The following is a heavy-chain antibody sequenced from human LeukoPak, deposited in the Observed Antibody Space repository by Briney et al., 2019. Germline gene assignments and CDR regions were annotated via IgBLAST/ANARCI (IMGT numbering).Heavy chain of an antibody. V-gene: IGHV1-2*02. CDR3: ARDSNGDYYYYYMDV. CDR1: GYTFTGYY. D-gene: IGHD4-17*01. CDR2: INPNSGGT. J-gene: IGHJ6*03. Sequence: ASVKVSCKASGYTFTGYYMHWVRQAPGQGLEWMGWINPNSGGTNYAQKFQGRVTMTRDTSISTAYMEVSRLRSDDTAVYYCARDSNGDYYYYYMDVWGKGTTVTVSS.